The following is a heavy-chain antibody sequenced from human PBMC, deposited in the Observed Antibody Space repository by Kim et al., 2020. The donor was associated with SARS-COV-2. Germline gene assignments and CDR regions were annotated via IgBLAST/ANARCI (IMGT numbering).Heavy chain of an antibody. Sequence: SETLSLTCTVSGGSISSGNYCWSWIRQHPGKGLEWIGYIYKSGSTYYNPSLESRVKISVDTSKNQFYLQLSSVTAADTAVYYCARDSSNRRWFNWGQETLVTVSS. CDR1: GGSISSGNYC. CDR2: IYKSGST. V-gene: IGHV4-30-4*01. D-gene: IGHD3-10*01. CDR3: ARDSSNRRWFN. J-gene: IGHJ4*02.